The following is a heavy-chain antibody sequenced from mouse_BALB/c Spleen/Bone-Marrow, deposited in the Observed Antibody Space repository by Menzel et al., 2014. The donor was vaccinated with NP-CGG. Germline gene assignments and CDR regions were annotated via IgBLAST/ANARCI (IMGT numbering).Heavy chain of an antibody. Sequence: VQLQQSGAELAKPGASVKLSCTASGSNIKDTYMHWVKQRPEQGLEWIGRIDPANGNTKYDPKFQGKDTITADPSSNTAYLQLSSLTSDDTAVYYFASYFYGSSTFAYRCQGTLVTVSA. CDR2: IDPANGNT. CDR1: GSNIKDTY. V-gene: IGHV14-3*02. D-gene: IGHD1-1*01. J-gene: IGHJ3*01. CDR3: ASYFYGSSTFAY.